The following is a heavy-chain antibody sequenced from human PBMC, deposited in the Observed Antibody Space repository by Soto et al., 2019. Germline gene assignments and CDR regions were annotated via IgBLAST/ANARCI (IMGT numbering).Heavy chain of an antibody. CDR3: AKDGEDFWSGYPYYYYYGMDV. J-gene: IGHJ6*02. Sequence: GGSLRLSCAASGFTFSSYGMHWVRQAPGKGLEWVAVISYDGSNKYYADSVKGRFTISRDNSKNTLYLQMNSLRAEDTAVYYCAKDGEDFWSGYPYYYYYGMDVWGQGTTVTV. D-gene: IGHD3-3*01. V-gene: IGHV3-30*18. CDR2: ISYDGSNK. CDR1: GFTFSSYG.